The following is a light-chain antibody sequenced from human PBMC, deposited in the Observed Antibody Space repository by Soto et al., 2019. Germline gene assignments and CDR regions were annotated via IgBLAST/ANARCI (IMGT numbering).Light chain of an antibody. V-gene: IGKV3-11*01. CDR1: QGVSRF. Sequence: EIVLTQSPATLSLSPGERAALSCRASQGVSRFLAWYQQKPGQAPRLLISEASNRATGIPARFSGSGSGTDFTLAISSLEPEDFAVYYCQQRSSWPLTFGGGTKVEIK. J-gene: IGKJ4*01. CDR2: EAS. CDR3: QQRSSWPLT.